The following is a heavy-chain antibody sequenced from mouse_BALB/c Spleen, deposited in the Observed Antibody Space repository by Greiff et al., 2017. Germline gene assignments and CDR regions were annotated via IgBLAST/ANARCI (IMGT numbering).Heavy chain of an antibody. Sequence: DVMLVESGGGLVKPGGSLKLSCAASGFTFSDYYMYWVRQTPEKRLEWVATISDGGSYTYYPDSVKGRFTISRDNAKNNLYLQMSSLKSEDTAMYYCARDFTVVARGRYFDVWGAGTTVTVSS. CDR3: ARDFTVVARGRYFDV. V-gene: IGHV5-4*02. CDR2: ISDGGSYT. CDR1: GFTFSDYY. J-gene: IGHJ1*01. D-gene: IGHD1-1*01.